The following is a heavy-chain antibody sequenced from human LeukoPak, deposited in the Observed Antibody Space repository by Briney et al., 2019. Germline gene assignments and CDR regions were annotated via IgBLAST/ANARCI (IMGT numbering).Heavy chain of an antibody. Sequence: PGGSLRFSCAASGFTFSIFAMSSIRQVPGKGLEWVSSIDKIGVGTYYADSVRGRFTISRDNSKNTLFLQINSLRAEDSAVYYCAKDYVVGSIDYWGQGTLVTVSS. J-gene: IGHJ4*02. CDR3: AKDYVVGSIDY. CDR1: GFTFSIFA. V-gene: IGHV3-23*01. CDR2: IDKIGVGT. D-gene: IGHD2-21*01.